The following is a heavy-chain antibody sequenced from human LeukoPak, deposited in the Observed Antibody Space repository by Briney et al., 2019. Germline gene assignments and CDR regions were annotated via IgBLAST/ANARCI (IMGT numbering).Heavy chain of an antibody. CDR2: ISYDGSNK. J-gene: IGHJ6*04. CDR1: GFTFSSYG. Sequence: GGSLRLSCAASGFTFSSYGMHWVRQASGKGLEWVAVISYDGSNKYYADSVKGRFIISRDNSKNTLYLQMNSLRAEDTAVYYCARYSYGPPYYYGMDVWGKGTTVTVSS. D-gene: IGHD5-18*01. V-gene: IGHV3-30*03. CDR3: ARYSYGPPYYYGMDV.